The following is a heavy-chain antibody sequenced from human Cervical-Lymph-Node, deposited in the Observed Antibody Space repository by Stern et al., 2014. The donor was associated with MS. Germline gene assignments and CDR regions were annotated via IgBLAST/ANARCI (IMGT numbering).Heavy chain of an antibody. J-gene: IGHJ4*02. CDR2: ISYDGTRK. CDR1: GFNFSNSG. V-gene: IGHV3-30*03. Sequence: DQLVESGGGVVRPGRSLRLSCEGSGFNFSNSGIDWVRQAPGKGLEWVAVISYDGTRKYYADSVKGRFTISRDNSKNTLFLQMNNVTSDDAALYFCSRQGLWGQGTLVTVSS. CDR3: SRQGL.